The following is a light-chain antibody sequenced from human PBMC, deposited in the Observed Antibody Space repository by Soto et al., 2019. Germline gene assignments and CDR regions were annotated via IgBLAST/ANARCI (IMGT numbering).Light chain of an antibody. CDR3: QQVNVYPST. V-gene: IGKV1-9*01. Sequence: DIQMTQSPSSLSASIGDRVAITCQASQGISSYLGWYQQKPGKAPNLLIYDASTLHSGVPSRFSGGGSGTDFTLTISSLQPEDFATYYCQQVNVYPSTFGGGTKVDIK. CDR2: DAS. CDR1: QGISSY. J-gene: IGKJ4*01.